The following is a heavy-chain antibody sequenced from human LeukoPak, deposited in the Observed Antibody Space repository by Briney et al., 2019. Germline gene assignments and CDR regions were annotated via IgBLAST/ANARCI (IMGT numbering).Heavy chain of an antibody. J-gene: IGHJ4*02. Sequence: GGTLRLSCAASGFPFSNYAMSWVRQAPGKGLEWVSGISGNGDKTYYRDSVKGRFTISRDNSKNTLYLQMISLRAEDTAVYFCAKDPMSVVAGLYFDYWGQGTLVTVSS. D-gene: IGHD6-19*01. CDR3: AKDPMSVVAGLYFDY. CDR1: GFPFSNYA. CDR2: ISGNGDKT. V-gene: IGHV3-23*01.